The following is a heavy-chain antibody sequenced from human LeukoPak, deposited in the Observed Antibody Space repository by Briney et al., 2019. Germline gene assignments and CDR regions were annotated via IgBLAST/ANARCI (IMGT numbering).Heavy chain of an antibody. Sequence: GGSLRLSCAASGFTFSSYAMSWVRQAPGKGLEWVANIKQDGSEKYYVDSVKGRFTISRDNARNSLYLQMNSLRAEDTAVYYCARHLRYFDWLLKSYYYYGMDVWGKGTTVTVSS. CDR1: GFTFSSYA. D-gene: IGHD3-9*01. CDR3: ARHLRYFDWLLKSYYYYGMDV. V-gene: IGHV3-7*03. CDR2: IKQDGSEK. J-gene: IGHJ6*04.